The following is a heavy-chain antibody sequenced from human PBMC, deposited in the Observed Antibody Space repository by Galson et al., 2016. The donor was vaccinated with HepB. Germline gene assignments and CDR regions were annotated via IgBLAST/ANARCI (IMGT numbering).Heavy chain of an antibody. CDR1: ESTVTKYY. V-gene: IGHV1-46*01. J-gene: IGHJ4*02. Sequence: SVKVSCKASESTVTKYYIHWVRQAPGQGLEWMGIINPSGGGTTYAQKFQGRITLTRDTSTSTLYMDLNSLRADDTAVYYCAKSVLEYDILTGYYRRGADYRGQGTLVTVSS. CDR2: INPSGGGT. D-gene: IGHD3-9*01. CDR3: AKSVLEYDILTGYYRRGADY.